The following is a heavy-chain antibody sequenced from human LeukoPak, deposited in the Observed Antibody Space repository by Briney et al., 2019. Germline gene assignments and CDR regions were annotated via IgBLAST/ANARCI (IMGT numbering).Heavy chain of an antibody. D-gene: IGHD6-6*01. J-gene: IGHJ4*02. CDR3: ARQGSKGFDY. V-gene: IGHV5-51*01. Sequence: GESLKISCKGFGYTFTSNWIAWVRQMPEKGLELMGIIFPGDSDTRDNPSFQGQVTISVDKSIDTAYLQWSSLKASDTAMYYCARQGSKGFDYWGQGILVTVSS. CDR2: IFPGDSDT. CDR1: GYTFTSNW.